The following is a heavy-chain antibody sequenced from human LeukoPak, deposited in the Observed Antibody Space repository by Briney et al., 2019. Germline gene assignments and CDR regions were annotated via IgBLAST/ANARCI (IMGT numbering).Heavy chain of an antibody. V-gene: IGHV4-34*01. CDR2: IYYSGST. J-gene: IGHJ3*02. D-gene: IGHD4-11*01. CDR3: ARTMTTVPHDAFDI. Sequence: PSETLSLTCAVYGGSFSGYYWSWIRRPPGKGLEWIGSIYYSGSTYYNPSLKSRVTISVDTSKNQFSLKLSSVTAADTAVYYCARTMTTVPHDAFDIWGQGTMVTVSS. CDR1: GGSFSGYY.